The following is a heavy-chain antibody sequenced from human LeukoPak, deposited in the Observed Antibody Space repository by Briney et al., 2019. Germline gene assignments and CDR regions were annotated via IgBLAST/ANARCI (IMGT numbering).Heavy chain of an antibody. V-gene: IGHV4-28*01. CDR3: ARQAYCSSTSCQIAYAFDI. CDR2: IYYSGST. CDR1: GYSISSSNW. Sequence: SETLSLTCADSGYSISSSNWWGWIRQPPGKGLEWVGYIYYSGSTYYSPSLKSRVTMSVDTSKNKFSLKLSSVTAVDTAVYYCARQAYCSSTSCQIAYAFDIWGQGTMVTVSS. D-gene: IGHD2-2*01. J-gene: IGHJ3*02.